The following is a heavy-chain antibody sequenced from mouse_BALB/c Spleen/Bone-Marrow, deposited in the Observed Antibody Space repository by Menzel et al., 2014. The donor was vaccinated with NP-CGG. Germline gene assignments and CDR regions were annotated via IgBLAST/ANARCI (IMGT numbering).Heavy chain of an antibody. Sequence: VKLVESGPGLVAPSQRLSIPCTVSGFSLTSYGVHWVRQPPGKGLEWLGVIWAGGSTNYNSALMSRLSISKDNSKSQVFLKMNSLQTDDTAMYYCARDYGSSYYAMDYWGQGTSVTVSS. CDR2: IWAGGST. J-gene: IGHJ4*01. D-gene: IGHD1-1*01. CDR1: GFSLTSYG. V-gene: IGHV2-9*02. CDR3: ARDYGSSYYAMDY.